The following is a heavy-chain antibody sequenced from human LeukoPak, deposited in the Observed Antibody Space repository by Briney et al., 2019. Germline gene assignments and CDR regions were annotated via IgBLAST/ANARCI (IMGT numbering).Heavy chain of an antibody. CDR2: ISGRGNYI. D-gene: IGHD3-22*01. V-gene: IGHV3-21*01. J-gene: IGHJ4*02. CDR3: AKDQGFDYYDSSGYYLDH. Sequence: PGGSLRQSCAASGFTFSSHNMNCVRQAPGKGLEWVSSISGRGNYIFYADSVKGRFTISRDSAKNSLSLQMNSLRAEDTAVYYCAKDQGFDYYDSSGYYLDHWAQGTLVTVSS. CDR1: GFTFSSHN.